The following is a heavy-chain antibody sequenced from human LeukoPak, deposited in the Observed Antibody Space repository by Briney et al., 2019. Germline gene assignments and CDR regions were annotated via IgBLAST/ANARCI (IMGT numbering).Heavy chain of an antibody. V-gene: IGHV4-59*01. CDR2: IYYSGST. J-gene: IGHJ1*01. CDR1: GGFISSYY. Sequence: SETLSLTCTVSGGFISSYYWSWIRQPPGKGLEWIGYIYYSGSTNYNPSLKSRVTISVDTSKNQFSLKLSSVTAADTAVYYCADRNFQHWGQGTLVTVSS. D-gene: IGHD3-16*02. CDR3: ADRNFQH.